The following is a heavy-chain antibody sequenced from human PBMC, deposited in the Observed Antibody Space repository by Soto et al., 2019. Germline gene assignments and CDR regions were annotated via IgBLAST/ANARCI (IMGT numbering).Heavy chain of an antibody. D-gene: IGHD6-19*01. CDR1: GYTITSYG. Sequence: QVQLVQSGAEVKKPGASVKVSCKASGYTITSYGISWVRQAPGQGPEWMGWISAYNGNTNYAQKLQGRVTMTTDTSTNTAYMELRSLRSDDTAVYYWSRVIFLGRYSSVWYDYWGQGTLVTVSS. CDR2: ISAYNGNT. J-gene: IGHJ4*02. CDR3: SRVIFLGRYSSVWYDY. V-gene: IGHV1-18*04.